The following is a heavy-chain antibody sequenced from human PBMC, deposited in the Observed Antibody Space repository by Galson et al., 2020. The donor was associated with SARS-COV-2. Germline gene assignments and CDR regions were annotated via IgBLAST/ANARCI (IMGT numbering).Heavy chain of an antibody. J-gene: IGHJ5*02. D-gene: IGHD1-26*01. CDR1: DASISISDK. V-gene: IGHV4-4*02. CDR2: VSLSGST. Sequence: SETLSLTCAVSDASISISDKWGWVRQPPGKGLEWIGEVSLSGSTNYNPSLKSRVTISADKAKNHLSLKVTSMTAADTAMYYCARVSVPFVGATNGWFDPWGQGTQVIVSS. CDR3: ARVSVPFVGATNGWFDP.